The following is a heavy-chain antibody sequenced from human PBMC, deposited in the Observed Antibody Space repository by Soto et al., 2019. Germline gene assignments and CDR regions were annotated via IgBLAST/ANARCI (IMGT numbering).Heavy chain of an antibody. V-gene: IGHV3-23*01. J-gene: IGHJ4*02. CDR2: IGDNGNNP. D-gene: IGHD3-3*01. Sequence: GGSLRLSCSASGFSFSDYAMSWVRQAPGKGLEWVSGIGDNGNNPYYADSVRGRFTVSRDNAKDTLYLQMNGLRAEDTAIYYCAKGGSAFYTRFFDKWGLGILVT. CDR1: GFSFSDYA. CDR3: AKGGSAFYTRFFDK.